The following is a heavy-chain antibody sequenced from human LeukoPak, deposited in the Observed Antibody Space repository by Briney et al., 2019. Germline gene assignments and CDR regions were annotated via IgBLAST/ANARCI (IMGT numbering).Heavy chain of an antibody. Sequence: PGGSLRLSCAASGFTFSSYAMNWVRQAPGRGLEWLSYISSSGSTMYYAVSLKGRFTISRDNAKNSLYLQMNSLRDEDTAVYYCARGGLVEADYWGQGTLVTVSS. CDR3: ARGGLVEADY. V-gene: IGHV3-48*02. CDR2: ISSSGSTM. CDR1: GFTFSSYA. D-gene: IGHD3-10*01. J-gene: IGHJ4*02.